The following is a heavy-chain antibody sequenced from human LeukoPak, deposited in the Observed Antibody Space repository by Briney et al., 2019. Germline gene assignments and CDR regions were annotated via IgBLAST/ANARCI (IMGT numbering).Heavy chain of an antibody. V-gene: IGHV1-8*03. CDR2: MNPNSGNT. D-gene: IGHD3-9*01. Sequence: ASVKVSCKASGYTFTGYYMHWVRQATGQGLEWMGWMNPNSGNTGYAQKFQGRVTITRNTSISTAYMELSSLRSEDTAVYYCARGGGEYFDWLVDYWGQGTLVTVSS. CDR3: ARGGGEYFDWLVDY. J-gene: IGHJ4*02. CDR1: GYTFTGYY.